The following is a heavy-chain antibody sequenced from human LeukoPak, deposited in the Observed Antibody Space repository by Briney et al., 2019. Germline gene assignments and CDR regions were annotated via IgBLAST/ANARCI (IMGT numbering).Heavy chain of an antibody. CDR2: IYYSGST. D-gene: IGHD3-22*01. CDR3: ARLSRHYDSSGYLYYFDY. J-gene: IGHJ4*02. CDR1: GGSISSYY. Sequence: PSETLSLTCTVSGGSISSYYWSWIRQPPGKGLEWIGYIYYSGSTNYNPSLKSRVTISVDTSKNQFSLKLSSVTAADTAVYYCARLSRHYDSSGYLYYFDYWGQGTLVTVSS. V-gene: IGHV4-59*01.